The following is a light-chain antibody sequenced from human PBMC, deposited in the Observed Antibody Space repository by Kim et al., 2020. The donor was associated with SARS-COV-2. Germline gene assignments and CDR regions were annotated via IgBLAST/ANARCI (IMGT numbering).Light chain of an antibody. J-gene: IGKJ3*01. CDR2: GAS. CDR1: QSISSD. Sequence: VSPGERAAPSGRASQSISSDLAWYQQKPGQAPRLLIYGASTRATGIPARFSGTGSGTEFTLTISSLQSEDFAVYYCQQYNNWPLTFGPGTKVDIK. V-gene: IGKV3-15*01. CDR3: QQYNNWPLT.